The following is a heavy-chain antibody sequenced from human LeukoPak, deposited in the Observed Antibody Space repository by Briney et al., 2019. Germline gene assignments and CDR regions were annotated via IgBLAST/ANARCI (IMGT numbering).Heavy chain of an antibody. CDR3: ASGKAYCSSTSCYLDAFDI. CDR2: IYHSGST. Sequence: SETLSLTCTVSGYSISSDYYWGWIRQPPGKGLEWIGTIYHSGSTYFSPSLKSRVTISVDTSKNQFSLKLRSVTAADTAVYYCASGKAYCSSTSCYLDAFDIWGQGTMVTVSS. CDR1: GYSISSDYY. J-gene: IGHJ3*02. V-gene: IGHV4-38-2*02. D-gene: IGHD2-2*01.